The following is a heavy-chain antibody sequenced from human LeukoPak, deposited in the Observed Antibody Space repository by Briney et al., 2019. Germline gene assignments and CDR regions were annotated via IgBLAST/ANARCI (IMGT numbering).Heavy chain of an antibody. V-gene: IGHV3-64*01. D-gene: IGHD2-2*01. J-gene: IGHJ4*02. CDR1: GFTFSSYA. CDR2: ISSNGGST. CDR3: ARDTKYAFDN. Sequence: PGGSLRLSCAASGFTFSSYAMHWVRQAPGKGLEYVSAISSNGGSTYYANSVKGRFTISRDNSKNTLYLQMNSLRVEDTAVYYCARDTKYAFDNWGQGTLVTVSS.